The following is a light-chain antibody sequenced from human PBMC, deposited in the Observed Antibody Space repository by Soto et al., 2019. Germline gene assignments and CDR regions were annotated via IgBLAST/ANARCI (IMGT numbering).Light chain of an antibody. CDR3: SLYSSNGSLI. Sequence: LAQPPSVSGSPGQSVTISCTATTTDIDNYDSVSWYQQAPGTAPKLIIYDVNNRPSGAPDRFSRSTSGNTASLTISGLQAEDETDYFCSLYSSNGSLIFGPGTKGTVL. CDR1: TTDIDNYDS. CDR2: DVN. J-gene: IGLJ1*01. V-gene: IGLV2-18*01.